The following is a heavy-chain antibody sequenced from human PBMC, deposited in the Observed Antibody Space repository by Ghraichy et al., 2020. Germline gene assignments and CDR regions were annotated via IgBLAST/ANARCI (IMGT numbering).Heavy chain of an antibody. CDR1: GFTFSSYA. Sequence: GESLNISCAASGFTFSSYAMNWVRQAPGKGLEWVSGISGSGGSTYYADSVKGRFTISRDNSKNTLYLQMNSLRAEDTAVYFCAKAKGSGSYVSYYFDYWGQGTLVTVSS. D-gene: IGHD1-26*01. CDR2: ISGSGGST. V-gene: IGHV3-23*01. J-gene: IGHJ4*02. CDR3: AKAKGSGSYVSYYFDY.